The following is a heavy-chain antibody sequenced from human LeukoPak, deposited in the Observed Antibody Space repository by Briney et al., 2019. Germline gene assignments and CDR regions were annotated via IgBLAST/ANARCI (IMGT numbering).Heavy chain of an antibody. J-gene: IGHJ4*02. Sequence: PGGSLTLSCAASGFTFSNYWMSWVRQAPGKGLEWVANIKQDGSEKYYVDSVKGRFTISRDNAKNSLYLQMNSLRVEDTAVYYCARSFTPYQPLDVFDYWGQGTLVTVSS. CDR2: IKQDGSEK. CDR3: ARSFTPYQPLDVFDY. CDR1: GFTFSNYW. D-gene: IGHD2-2*01. V-gene: IGHV3-7*01.